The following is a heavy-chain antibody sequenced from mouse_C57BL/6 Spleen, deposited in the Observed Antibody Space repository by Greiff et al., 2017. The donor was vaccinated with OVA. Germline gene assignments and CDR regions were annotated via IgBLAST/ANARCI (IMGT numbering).Heavy chain of an antibody. D-gene: IGHD1-1*01. CDR2: ISYDGSN. CDR1: GYSITSGYY. Sequence: VQLQQSGPGLVKPSQSLSLTCSVTGYSITSGYYWNWIRQFPGNKLEWMGYISYDGSNNYNPSLKNRISITRDTSKNQFFLKLNSVTTEDTATYYCARVRITTVEGYAMDYWGQGTSVTVSS. J-gene: IGHJ4*01. V-gene: IGHV3-6*01. CDR3: ARVRITTVEGYAMDY.